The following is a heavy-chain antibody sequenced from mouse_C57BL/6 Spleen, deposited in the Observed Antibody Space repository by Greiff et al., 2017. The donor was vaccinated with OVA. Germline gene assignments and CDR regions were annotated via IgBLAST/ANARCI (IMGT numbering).Heavy chain of an antibody. CDR3: ARVYYGNYDYAMDY. CDR1: GYAFSSSW. D-gene: IGHD2-1*01. CDR2: IYPGDGDT. V-gene: IGHV1-82*01. J-gene: IGHJ4*01. Sequence: QLQQSGPELVKPGASVKISCKAPGYAFSSSWMNWVKQRPGKGLEWIGRIYPGDGDTNYNGKFKGKATLTADKSSSTAYMQLSSLTSEDSAVYFCARVYYGNYDYAMDYWGQGTSVTVSS.